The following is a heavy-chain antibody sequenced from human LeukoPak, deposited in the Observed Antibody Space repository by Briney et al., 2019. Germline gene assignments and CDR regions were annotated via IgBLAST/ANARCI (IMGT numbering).Heavy chain of an antibody. Sequence: GGSLRLSCEASGFTFTTYSMTWVRQAPGRGLEWVSIISSGSSAIFSADALKGRFTISRDDAKNLLYLDMNSLRAEDTAVYYCARGHTAVTRHFDFWGQGTLVTVSS. CDR2: ISSGSSAI. V-gene: IGHV3-21*01. CDR1: GFTFTTYS. J-gene: IGHJ4*02. CDR3: ARGHTAVTRHFDF. D-gene: IGHD4-17*01.